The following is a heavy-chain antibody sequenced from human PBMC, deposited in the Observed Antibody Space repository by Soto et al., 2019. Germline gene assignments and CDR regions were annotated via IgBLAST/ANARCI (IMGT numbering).Heavy chain of an antibody. CDR3: AREPRWLQFVGFFDY. J-gene: IGHJ4*02. CDR2: IYHSGST. CDR1: GGSISSGNW. D-gene: IGHD5-12*01. Sequence: QVQLQESGPGLVKPSGTLSLTCAVSGGSISSGNWRSWVRQPPGKGLEWIGEIYHSGSTNYNPSLKSRVTISVDKSKNQFSLKLSSVTAADTAVYYCAREPRWLQFVGFFDYWGQGTLVTVSS. V-gene: IGHV4-4*02.